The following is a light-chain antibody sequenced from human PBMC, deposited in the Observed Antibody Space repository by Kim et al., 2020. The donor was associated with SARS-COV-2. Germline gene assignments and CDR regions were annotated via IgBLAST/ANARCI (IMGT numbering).Light chain of an antibody. V-gene: IGKV3-20*01. CDR3: QQHGSSPET. Sequence: SPGECATLACRASRSVNNNCLAWYQQKFGQAPRLLTYGASRRATGIPDRFRGSGSGTDFTLTISRLEPEDSAVYYCQQHGSSPETFGQGTKVDIK. CDR2: GAS. CDR1: RSVNNNC. J-gene: IGKJ1*01.